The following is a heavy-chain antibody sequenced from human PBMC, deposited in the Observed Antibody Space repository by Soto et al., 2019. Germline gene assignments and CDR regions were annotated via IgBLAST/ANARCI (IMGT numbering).Heavy chain of an antibody. CDR1: GGSISRRNFY. Sequence: QVQLQESGPGLVRPSQTLSLSCTVSGGSISRRNFYWTWIRQRPGEGLEWIGCISYSGTAFYKPSLQSRLTISVDTSKNQFSLKLTSVTAADPATYYCVGGPNPDFFEDWGQGSLVTVSS. J-gene: IGHJ4*02. D-gene: IGHD6-25*01. CDR3: VGGPNPDFFED. CDR2: ISYSGTA. V-gene: IGHV4-30-4*01.